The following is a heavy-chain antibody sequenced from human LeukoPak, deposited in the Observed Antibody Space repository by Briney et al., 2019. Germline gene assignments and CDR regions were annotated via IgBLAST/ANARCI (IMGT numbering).Heavy chain of an antibody. J-gene: IGHJ3*02. CDR2: IYYSGST. D-gene: IGHD3-22*01. V-gene: IGHV4-30-4*08. Sequence: SETLSLTCTVSGGSISSGGYYWSWIRQHPGKGLEWIGYIYYSGSTYYNPSLKSRVTISVDTSKNQFSLKLSSVTAADTAVYYCARGPARWYYDSSGYYFDAFDIWGQGTMVTVSS. CDR1: GGSISSGGYY. CDR3: ARGPARWYYDSSGYYFDAFDI.